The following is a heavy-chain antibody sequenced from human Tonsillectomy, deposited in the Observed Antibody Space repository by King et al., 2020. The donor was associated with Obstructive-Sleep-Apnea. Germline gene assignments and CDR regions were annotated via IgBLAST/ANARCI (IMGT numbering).Heavy chain of an antibody. J-gene: IGHJ6*02. Sequence: VQLQESGPGLVKPSGTLSLTCAVSGGSISRTNWWSWVRQPPGKGLEWIGEIFHSGSTNYNPSLKSRLTISVDKSKNKFSLKLSSVTAADTAVYYCARALYESGCYYSYYYYGMDVWGQGTPVTVSS. CDR2: IFHSGST. D-gene: IGHD3-22*01. CDR3: ARALYESGCYYSYYYYGMDV. V-gene: IGHV4-4*02. CDR1: GGSISRTNW.